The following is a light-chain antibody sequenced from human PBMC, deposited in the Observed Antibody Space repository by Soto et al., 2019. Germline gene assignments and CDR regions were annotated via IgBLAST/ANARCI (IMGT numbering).Light chain of an antibody. J-gene: IGLJ1*01. CDR3: NSYSSYITPYV. V-gene: IGLV2-14*01. Sequence: QSALTQPASVSGSPGQSITISCTGTTSDVGGHNSVSWFQQHPGKAPKLIIYQVSSRPSDISNRFSGSKSGNTASLTISGLQAEDEADYYCNSYSSYITPYVFGTGTKLNVL. CDR2: QVS. CDR1: TSDVGGHNS.